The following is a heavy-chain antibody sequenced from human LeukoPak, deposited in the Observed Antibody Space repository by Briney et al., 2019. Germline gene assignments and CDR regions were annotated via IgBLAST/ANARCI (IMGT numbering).Heavy chain of an antibody. CDR1: GYSTSSGYY. D-gene: IGHD1-26*01. J-gene: IGHJ4*02. CDR3: ARVLVGATTVDY. V-gene: IGHV4-38-2*02. CDR2: IYHSGST. Sequence: SETLSLTCTVSGYSTSSGYYWGWIRQPPGKGLEWIGSIYHSGSTYYNPSLKSRVTISVDTSKNQFSLKLSSVTAADTAVYYCARVLVGATTVDYWGQGTLVTVSS.